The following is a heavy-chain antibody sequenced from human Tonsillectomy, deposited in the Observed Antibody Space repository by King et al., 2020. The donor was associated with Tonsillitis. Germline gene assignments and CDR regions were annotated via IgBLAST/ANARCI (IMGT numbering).Heavy chain of an antibody. V-gene: IGHV3-48*03. D-gene: IGHD3-16*01. CDR1: GFTFSSYE. CDR3: ASSTIMIDDAFDI. CDR2: ISSSGSTI. Sequence: VQLVESGGGLVQPGGSLRLSCAASGFTFSSYEMNWVRQAPGKGREWVSYISSSGSTIYYADSVKGRFTISRDNAKNSLDLQMNSLRAEDTAVYYCASSTIMIDDAFDIWGQGTMVTVSS. J-gene: IGHJ3*02.